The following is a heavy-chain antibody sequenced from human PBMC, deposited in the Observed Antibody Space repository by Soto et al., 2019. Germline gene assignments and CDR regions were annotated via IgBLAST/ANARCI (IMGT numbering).Heavy chain of an antibody. CDR3: ARISYYGSGSYSGYFDY. D-gene: IGHD3-10*01. CDR2: IYPGDSDT. J-gene: IGHJ4*02. V-gene: IGHV5-51*01. CDR1: GYSFTSYW. Sequence: PGESLKISCKGSGYSFTSYWIGWVRQMPGKGLEWMGIIYPGDSDTRYSPPFQGQVTISADKSISTAYLQWSSLKASDTAMYYCARISYYGSGSYSGYFDYWGQGTLVTVSS.